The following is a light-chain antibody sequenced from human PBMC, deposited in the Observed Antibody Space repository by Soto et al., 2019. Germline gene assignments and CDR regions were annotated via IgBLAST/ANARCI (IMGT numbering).Light chain of an antibody. CDR1: QSISSY. J-gene: IGKJ1*01. Sequence: DIQMTQSPSSLSASVGDRVTITCRASQSISSYLNWYQHKPGKAPKLLIYAASSLQTGVPSRFSGSRSGTDFALTISSLQRDDFATYYCQQTDSFPRTFGQGTMGDIK. V-gene: IGKV1-39*01. CDR2: AAS. CDR3: QQTDSFPRT.